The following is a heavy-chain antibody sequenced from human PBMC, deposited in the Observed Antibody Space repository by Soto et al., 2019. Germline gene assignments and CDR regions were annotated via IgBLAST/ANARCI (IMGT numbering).Heavy chain of an antibody. CDR2: IDPSDSYT. J-gene: IGHJ3*02. V-gene: IGHV5-10-1*01. CDR3: ARQGSSWSFAFDI. Sequence: PGESLKISCKGSGYSFTSYWISWVRQMPGKGLEWMGRIDPSDSYTNYSPSFQGHVTISADKSISTAYLQWSSLKASDTAMYYCARQGSSWSFAFDIWGQGTMVTVSS. CDR1: GYSFTSYW. D-gene: IGHD6-13*01.